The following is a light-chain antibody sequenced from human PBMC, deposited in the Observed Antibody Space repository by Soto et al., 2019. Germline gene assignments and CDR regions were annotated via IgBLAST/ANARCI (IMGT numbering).Light chain of an antibody. V-gene: IGKV1-39*01. CDR1: QSISNH. Sequence: DIQMTHSPSSLSASVRDRITITCRASQSISNHLNWYQQKPGKGPNLLIYAASSLQRGVPSRFSGSGSGIDFVLTISSLQPEDSATYYCQQSYGTPWTFGQGTKVDIK. CDR3: QQSYGTPWT. J-gene: IGKJ1*01. CDR2: AAS.